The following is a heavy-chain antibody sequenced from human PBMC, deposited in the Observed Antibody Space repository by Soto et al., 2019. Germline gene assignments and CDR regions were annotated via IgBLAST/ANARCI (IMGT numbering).Heavy chain of an antibody. CDR1: GFTFSSYS. D-gene: IGHD6-13*01. CDR3: ARDYSAAAGVFDI. V-gene: IGHV3-21*01. Sequence: EVQLVESGGGLVKPGGSLRLSCAASGFTFSSYSMNWVRQAPGKGLEWVSSISSSSSYIYYADSVKGRFTISRDNAKNSLYLQMNSPRAEDTAVYYCARDYSAAAGVFDIWGQGTMVTVSS. J-gene: IGHJ3*02. CDR2: ISSSSSYI.